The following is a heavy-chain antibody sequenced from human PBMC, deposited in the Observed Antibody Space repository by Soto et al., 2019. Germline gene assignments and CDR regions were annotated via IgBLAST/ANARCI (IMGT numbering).Heavy chain of an antibody. V-gene: IGHV3-7*01. D-gene: IGHD3-16*01. CDR2: IKHDGNEN. CDR1: GFMFGTYW. J-gene: IGHJ4*02. Sequence: VQLVESGGDSVQPGGSLRLSCEASGFMFGTYWMSWVRQAPGKGLEWVANIKHDGNENFFGDSVKGRFTSSRDNAKNSLYLEMTGLRADDTAIYYCVRARARGDDWGPGTLVTVSS. CDR3: VRARARGDD.